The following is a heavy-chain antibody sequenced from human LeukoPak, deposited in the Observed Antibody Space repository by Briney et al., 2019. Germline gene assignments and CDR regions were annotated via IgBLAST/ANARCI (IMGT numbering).Heavy chain of an antibody. CDR2: ISGTGDNT. Sequence: GGSLRLSCAASGFTFSGFAMSWVRRTPGKGLGWVSGISGTGDNTLYADSVKGRFTISRDNSKNTLYLEMNSLRAEDTAIYYCAKMKGHPLPKYYMDVWGQGTTVTVSS. CDR3: AKMKGHPLPKYYMDV. V-gene: IGHV3-23*01. CDR1: GFTFSGFA. J-gene: IGHJ6*01. D-gene: IGHD1-26*01.